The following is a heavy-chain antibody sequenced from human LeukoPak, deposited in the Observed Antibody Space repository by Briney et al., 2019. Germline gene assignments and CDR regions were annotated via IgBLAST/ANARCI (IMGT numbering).Heavy chain of an antibody. CDR1: GYTFTGYY. CDR2: INPNSGGT. J-gene: IGHJ4*02. V-gene: IGHV1-2*02. D-gene: IGHD3-9*01. CDR3: AIPYYDILTGYYPDY. Sequence: ASVKVSCKASGYTFTGYYMHWVRQAPGQGLEWMGWINPNSGGTNYAQKFQGRVTMTRDTSISTAYMELSRLRSDDTAVYYCAIPYYDILTGYYPDYWGQGTLVTVSS.